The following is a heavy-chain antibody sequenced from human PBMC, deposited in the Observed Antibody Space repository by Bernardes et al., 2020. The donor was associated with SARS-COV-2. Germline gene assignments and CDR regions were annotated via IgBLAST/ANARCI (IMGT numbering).Heavy chain of an antibody. V-gene: IGHV3-21*01. CDR1: GFTFSDYY. D-gene: IGHD7-27*01. CDR2: SNPSGGYT. J-gene: IGHJ4*02. CDR3: ARSEDVERDWGSFRF. Sequence: GGSLRLSCAASGFTFSDYYINWVRQAPGKGLAWVSSSNPSGGYTYYEASILGRFIVSRDNANNSLYLQMNSLAAEDTAVYYCARSEDVERDWGSFRFWGQGTLVTVS.